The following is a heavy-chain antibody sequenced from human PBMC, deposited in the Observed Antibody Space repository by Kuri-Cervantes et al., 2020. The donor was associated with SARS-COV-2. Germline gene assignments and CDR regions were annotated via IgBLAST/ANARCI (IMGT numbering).Heavy chain of an antibody. CDR2: IKQDGSEK. V-gene: IGHV3-7*01. Sequence: GESLKISCAASGFTFSSYWMSWVRQAPGKGLEWVANIKQDGSEKYYVDFVKGRFTISRDNAKNSLYLQMNSLRAEDTAVYYCARDYPLRWPFWNYYYYMDVWGKGNTVTVSS. CDR3: ARDYPLRWPFWNYYYYMDV. J-gene: IGHJ6*03. D-gene: IGHD4-23*01. CDR1: GFTFSSYW.